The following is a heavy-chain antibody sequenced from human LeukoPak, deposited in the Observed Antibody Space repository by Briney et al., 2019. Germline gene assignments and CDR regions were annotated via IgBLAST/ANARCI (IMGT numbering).Heavy chain of an antibody. Sequence: SETLSLTCTVSGGSINSYYWSWIRQPAGKGLEWIGRIYTSGSSNYNPSLKSRVTMSVDTSKNQFSLKLSSVTAADTAVYYCARPYSSSPYDAFDIWGQGTMVTVSS. CDR2: IYTSGSS. CDR3: ARPYSSSPYDAFDI. D-gene: IGHD6-6*01. J-gene: IGHJ3*02. CDR1: GGSINSYY. V-gene: IGHV4-4*07.